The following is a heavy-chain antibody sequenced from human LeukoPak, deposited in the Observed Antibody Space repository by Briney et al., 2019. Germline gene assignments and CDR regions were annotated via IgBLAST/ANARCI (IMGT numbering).Heavy chain of an antibody. D-gene: IGHD1-26*01. CDR2: IYYSGST. CDR3: ARHDVAGATTDYFQH. Sequence: PSETLSLTCAVYGGSFSGYYWSWIRQPPGKGPEWIGYIYYSGSTRYNPSLKSRVTISVDTSKNQISLKLDSVTAADTAVYYCARHDVAGATTDYFQHWGQGTLVTVSS. CDR1: GGSFSGYY. J-gene: IGHJ1*01. V-gene: IGHV4-59*08.